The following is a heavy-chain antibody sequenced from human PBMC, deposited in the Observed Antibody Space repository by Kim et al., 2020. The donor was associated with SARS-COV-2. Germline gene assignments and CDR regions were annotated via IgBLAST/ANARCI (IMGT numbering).Heavy chain of an antibody. CDR1: GFTFSSYA. Sequence: GGSLRLSCAASGFTFSSYAMSWVRQAPGKGLEWVSAISGSGGSTYYADSVKGRFTISRDNSKNTLYLQMNSLRAEDTAVYYCAKDSYDYVWGSYRRNDAFDFWGQGTMVTVSS. J-gene: IGHJ3*01. CDR3: AKDSYDYVWGSYRRNDAFDF. D-gene: IGHD3-16*02. CDR2: ISGSGGST. V-gene: IGHV3-23*01.